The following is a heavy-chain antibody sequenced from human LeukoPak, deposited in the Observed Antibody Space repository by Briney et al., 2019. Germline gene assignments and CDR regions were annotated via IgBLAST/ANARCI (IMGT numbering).Heavy chain of an antibody. CDR2: ISGSGGSI. D-gene: IGHD3-10*01. Sequence: GGSLRLSCAASGFTFSSYAMSWVRQAPGKGLEWVSAISGSGGSIYYADSVKGRFTISRDNSKNTLYLQMNSLRAEDTAVYYCAKVFSGSYFLDAFDIWGQGTMVTVSS. J-gene: IGHJ3*02. CDR3: AKVFSGSYFLDAFDI. CDR1: GFTFSSYA. V-gene: IGHV3-23*01.